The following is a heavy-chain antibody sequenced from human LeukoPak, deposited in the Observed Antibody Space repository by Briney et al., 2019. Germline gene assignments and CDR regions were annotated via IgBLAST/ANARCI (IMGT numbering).Heavy chain of an antibody. J-gene: IGHJ4*02. CDR3: ARDPVRGYSYGDFDY. CDR2: IIPIFGTA. CDR1: GGTFSSYA. D-gene: IGHD5-18*01. Sequence: SVKVSCKASGGTFSSYAISWVRQAPGQGLEWMGGIIPIFGTANYAQKFQGRVTITTDESTSTANMELSSLRSEDTAVYYCARDPVRGYSYGDFDYWGQGTLVTVSS. V-gene: IGHV1-69*05.